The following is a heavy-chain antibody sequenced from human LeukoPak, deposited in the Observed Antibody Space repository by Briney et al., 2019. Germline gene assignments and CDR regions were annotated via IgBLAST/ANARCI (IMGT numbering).Heavy chain of an antibody. CDR2: ISGSGGNT. D-gene: IGHD2-2*01. V-gene: IGHV3-23*01. J-gene: IGHJ5*02. Sequence: GGSLRLSCAASGFTFSSYAMSWVRQAPGKGLEWVSGISGSGGNTYYADSVKGRFTISRDNSKNTLYLQMNSLRAEGTAVYYCASTQNWFDPWGQGTLVTVSS. CDR3: ASTQNWFDP. CDR1: GFTFSSYA.